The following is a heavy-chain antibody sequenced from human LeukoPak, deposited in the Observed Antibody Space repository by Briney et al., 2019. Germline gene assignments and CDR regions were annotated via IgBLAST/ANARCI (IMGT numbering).Heavy chain of an antibody. CDR2: IRGSDIST. CDR3: AKGPLGYSYGYYMDV. J-gene: IGHJ6*03. Sequence: PGGSLRLSCAASGFTFSSYAMSWVRQAPGKGLEWVSAIRGSDISTYYADSVKGRFTISRDNSKNTLYLQMNSLRAEDTALYYCAKGPLGYSYGYYMDVWGKGTTVTISS. CDR1: GFTFSSYA. V-gene: IGHV3-23*01. D-gene: IGHD5-18*01.